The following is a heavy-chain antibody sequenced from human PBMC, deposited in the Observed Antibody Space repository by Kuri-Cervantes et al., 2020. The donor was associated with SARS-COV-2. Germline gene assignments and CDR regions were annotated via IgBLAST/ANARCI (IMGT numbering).Heavy chain of an antibody. CDR3: ARYWGIAVAGTYYYGLDV. CDR1: GFTFSSYS. V-gene: IGHV3-21*01. D-gene: IGHD6-19*01. CDR2: ISSSSSYI. Sequence: GGSLRLSCAASGFTFSSYSMNWVRQAPGKGLEWVSSISSSSSYIYYADSVKGRFTISRDNPENSLYLQMNSLRAEDTAVYYCARYWGIAVAGTYYYGLDVWGQGTTVTVSS. J-gene: IGHJ6*02.